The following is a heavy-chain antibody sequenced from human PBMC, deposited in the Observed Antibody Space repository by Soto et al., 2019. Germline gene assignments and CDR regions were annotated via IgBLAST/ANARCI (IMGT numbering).Heavy chain of an antibody. Sequence: SETLSLTCTVSGGSISSSSYYWGWIRQPPGKGLEWIGSIYYSGSTYYNPSLKSRVTISVDTSKNQFSLRLSSVTAADTAVYYCASSPHYDYVWGSYPFPDYWGQGTLVTVS. V-gene: IGHV4-39*01. CDR2: IYYSGST. CDR1: GGSISSSSYY. J-gene: IGHJ4*02. CDR3: ASSPHYDYVWGSYPFPDY. D-gene: IGHD3-16*01.